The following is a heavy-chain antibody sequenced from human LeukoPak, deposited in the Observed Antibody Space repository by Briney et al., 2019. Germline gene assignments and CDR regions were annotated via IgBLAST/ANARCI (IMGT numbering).Heavy chain of an antibody. CDR3: AKEETKWFGELIGGYFDY. CDR2: ISYDGSNK. Sequence: PGRSLRLSCAASGFTFSSYGMHWVRQAPGKGLEWVAVISYDGSNKYCADSVKGRFTISRDNSKNTLYQQMNSLRAEDTAVYYCAKEETKWFGELIGGYFDYWGQGTLVTVSS. CDR1: GFTFSSYG. J-gene: IGHJ4*02. V-gene: IGHV3-30*18. D-gene: IGHD3-10*01.